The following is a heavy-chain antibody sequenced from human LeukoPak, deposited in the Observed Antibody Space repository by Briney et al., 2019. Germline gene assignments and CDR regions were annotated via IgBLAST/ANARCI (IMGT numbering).Heavy chain of an antibody. CDR3: ARPGSAPYFF. CDR2: INRDGSST. D-gene: IGHD1-14*01. Sequence: GGSLRLSCVASGFTFSSYWMHWVRRAPGKGLVWVSHINRDGSSTNYADSVKGRFTISRDKAKKTLYLQMNSLRDEDTAVYYCARPGSAPYFFWGQETLVTVSS. CDR1: GFTFSSYW. J-gene: IGHJ4*02. V-gene: IGHV3-74*01.